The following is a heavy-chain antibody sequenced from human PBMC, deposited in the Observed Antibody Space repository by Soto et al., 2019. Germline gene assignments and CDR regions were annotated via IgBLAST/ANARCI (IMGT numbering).Heavy chain of an antibody. J-gene: IGHJ6*03. D-gene: IGHD3-3*01. CDR2: MNPNSGNT. Sequence: ASVKVSCKASGYTFTSYDINWVRQATGQGLEWMGWMNPNSGNTGYAQKFQGRVTMTRNTSISTAYMELSSLRSGDTAVYYCARGRRYYDFWSGPGEIYYYMDVWGKGTTVTVSS. V-gene: IGHV1-8*01. CDR3: ARGRRYYDFWSGPGEIYYYMDV. CDR1: GYTFTSYD.